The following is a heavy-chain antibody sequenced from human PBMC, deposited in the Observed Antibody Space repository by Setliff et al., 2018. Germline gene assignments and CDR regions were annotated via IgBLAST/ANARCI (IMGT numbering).Heavy chain of an antibody. CDR3: ARDTGSEEGPPHLVVLTANGLDV. CDR2: IIHSGST. V-gene: IGHV4-34*12. Sequence: PSETLSLTCAVYGGSFSGYYWSWIRQPPGKRLEWIGEIIHSGSTNYNPSLKSRVTISMDTSKNQFSLKVPSVTAADTAVYYCARDTGSEEGPPHLVVLTANGLDVWGQGTTVTVSS. CDR1: GGSFSGYY. J-gene: IGHJ6*02. D-gene: IGHD2-21*02.